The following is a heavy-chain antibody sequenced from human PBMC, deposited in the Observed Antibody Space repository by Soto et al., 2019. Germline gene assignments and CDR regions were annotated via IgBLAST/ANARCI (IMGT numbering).Heavy chain of an antibody. D-gene: IGHD3-10*01. CDR3: ARPYGGLLWFGESHYGMDV. J-gene: IGHJ6*02. CDR2: IIPIFGTA. V-gene: IGHV1-69*01. Sequence: QVQLVQSGAEVKKPGSSVKVSCKASGGTFSSYAISWVRQAPGQGLEWMGGIIPIFGTANYAQKFQGRVTITADESTSTDYMELSSLRSEDTAVYYCARPYGGLLWFGESHYGMDVWGQGTTVTVSS. CDR1: GGTFSSYA.